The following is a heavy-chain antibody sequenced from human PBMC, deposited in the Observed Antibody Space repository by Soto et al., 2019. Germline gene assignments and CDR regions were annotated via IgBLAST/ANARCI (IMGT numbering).Heavy chain of an antibody. J-gene: IGHJ6*02. CDR3: ARDRESGYYGYYYYYGMDV. V-gene: IGHV4-61*08. Sequence: PSEPMSLTCTVSGGSISSGGYYWSWIRQPPGKGLEWIGYIYYSGSTNYNPSFKSRVTISVDTSKNQFSLKLSSVTAADTAVYYCARDRESGYYGYYYYYGMDVWGQGTTVTVSS. D-gene: IGHD3-3*01. CDR1: GGSISSGGYY. CDR2: IYYSGST.